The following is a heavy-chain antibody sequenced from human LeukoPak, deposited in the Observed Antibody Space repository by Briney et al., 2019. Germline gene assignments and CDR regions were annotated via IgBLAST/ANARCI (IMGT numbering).Heavy chain of an antibody. V-gene: IGHV4-4*07. CDR3: ARVTGVPNGSGSYYKPNDAFDI. CDR2: IYTSGST. J-gene: IGHJ3*02. CDR1: GGSISRYY. D-gene: IGHD3-10*01. Sequence: PSETLSLTCTVSGGSISRYYWSWIRQPAGKGLEWIGRIYTSGSTNYNPSLKSRVTMSVDTSKNQFSLKLSSVTAADTAVYYCARVTGVPNGSGSYYKPNDAFDIWGQGTMVTVSS.